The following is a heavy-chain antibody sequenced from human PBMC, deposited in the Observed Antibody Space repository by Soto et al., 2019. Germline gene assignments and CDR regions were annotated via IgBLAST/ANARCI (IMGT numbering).Heavy chain of an antibody. D-gene: IGHD3-9*01. CDR1: GGSISSGDYY. CDR3: ARGSLTEPFDY. Sequence: QVQLQESGPGLVKPSQTLSLTCTVSGGSISSGDYYWSWIRQPPGKGLEWIGYIYYSGSTYYNPSLKSRVTITVATSTTQFSLKLSAVTAADTAVYDCARGSLTEPFDYWGQGTLVTVSS. J-gene: IGHJ4*02. V-gene: IGHV4-30-4*01. CDR2: IYYSGST.